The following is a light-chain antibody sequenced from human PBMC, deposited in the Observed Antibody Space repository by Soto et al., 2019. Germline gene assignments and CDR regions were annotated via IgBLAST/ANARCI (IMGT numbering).Light chain of an antibody. CDR1: QGINTY. J-gene: IGKJ4*01. CDR2: AAS. CDR3: QQLNSYPPGA. V-gene: IGKV1-9*01. Sequence: DIQLTQSPSFLSASVGDRGNITCRARQGINTYLAWYQQSPGKAPKLLIYAASTLQSGVPSRFSGSGSGTAFTLTISSLQTEDFATYYCQQLNSYPPGAFGGGPKVQIK.